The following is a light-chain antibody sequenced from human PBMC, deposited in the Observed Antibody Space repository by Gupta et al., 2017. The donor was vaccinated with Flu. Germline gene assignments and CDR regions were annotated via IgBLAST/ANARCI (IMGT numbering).Light chain of an antibody. CDR2: EGS. J-gene: IGLJ3*02. CDR3: CSYAGSSTFWV. Sequence: QSALTQPASVSGSPGQSITFSCTGTSSDVGSYNLVSWYQQHPGKAPKLMIYEGSKRPSGVSNRFSGSKSGNTASLTISGLQAEDEADYYCCSYAGSSTFWVFGGGTKLTVL. V-gene: IGLV2-23*03. CDR1: SSDVGSYNL.